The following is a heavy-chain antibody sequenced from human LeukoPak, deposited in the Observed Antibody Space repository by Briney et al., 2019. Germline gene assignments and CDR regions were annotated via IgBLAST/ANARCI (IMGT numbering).Heavy chain of an antibody. Sequence: GGSLRLSCAASGFTVSSNYMSWVRQAPGKGLEWVSVIYSGGSTYYAGSVKGRFTISRDNSKNTLYLQMNSLRAEDTAVYYCARASTDYYDSSGYLKYYFDYWGQGTLVTVSS. CDR1: GFTVSSNY. V-gene: IGHV3-53*01. D-gene: IGHD3-22*01. J-gene: IGHJ4*02. CDR3: ARASTDYYDSSGYLKYYFDY. CDR2: IYSGGST.